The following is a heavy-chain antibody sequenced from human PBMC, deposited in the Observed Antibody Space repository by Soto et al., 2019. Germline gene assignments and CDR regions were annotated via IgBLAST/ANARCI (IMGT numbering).Heavy chain of an antibody. V-gene: IGHV4-59*01. CDR2: IHYNGNT. Sequence: SETLSLTCTVSGDSISAYCWSWVRQPPGKGLEWIGNIHYNGNTKYNPSLKSRVTMSVDTSKNQFSLKLISVTAADTAKYFCAREGNLGRWLQPLDFWGQRTLVTVS. J-gene: IGHJ4*02. CDR1: GDSISAYC. CDR3: AREGNLGRWLQPLDF. D-gene: IGHD5-12*01.